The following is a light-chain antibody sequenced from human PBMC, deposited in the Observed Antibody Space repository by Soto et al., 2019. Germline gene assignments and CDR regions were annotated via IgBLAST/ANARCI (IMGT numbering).Light chain of an antibody. Sequence: EIVLTQSPGTLSLSPGERATLSCRASQSVGSSYLAWYQQRPGQAPRLLIYDASSRATGIPARFSGGGSGTEFTLTISSLQSEDFAIYYCHQYNNWPRETFGQGTKVDIK. CDR2: DAS. CDR3: HQYNNWPRET. V-gene: IGKV3D-15*01. CDR1: QSVGSSY. J-gene: IGKJ1*01.